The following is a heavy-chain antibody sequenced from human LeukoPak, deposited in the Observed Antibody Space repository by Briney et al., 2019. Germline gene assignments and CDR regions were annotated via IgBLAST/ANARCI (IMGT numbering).Heavy chain of an antibody. J-gene: IGHJ5*02. Sequence: PGGPLRLSCAASGFTFSNYGMHWVRQAPGKGLEWVAFIRYDGSNKYYADSVKGRFTISRDNSKNTLYLQMNSLRGEDTAVYYCAKGYWSGYSFDNWFDPWGQGTLVTVSS. D-gene: IGHD3-3*01. CDR3: AKGYWSGYSFDNWFDP. CDR2: IRYDGSNK. CDR1: GFTFSNYG. V-gene: IGHV3-30*02.